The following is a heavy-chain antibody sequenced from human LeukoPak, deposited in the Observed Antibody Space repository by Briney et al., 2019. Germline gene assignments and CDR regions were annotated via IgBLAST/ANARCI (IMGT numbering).Heavy chain of an antibody. D-gene: IGHD3-16*01. J-gene: IGHJ4*02. CDR1: GGSISSYY. V-gene: IGHV4-59*08. CDR2: IYYSGST. CDR3: GRPPLYGPPDY. Sequence: KPSETLSLTCTVSGGSISSYYWIWLRQPPGKGLEWIGYIYYSGSTNYNPSLKSRVTISVDTSKNPFSLKLSSVTAADTAVYYFGRPPLYGPPDYWGQGTLVTVSS.